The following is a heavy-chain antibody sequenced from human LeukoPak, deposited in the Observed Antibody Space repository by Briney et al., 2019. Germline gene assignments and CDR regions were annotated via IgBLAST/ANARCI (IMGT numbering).Heavy chain of an antibody. CDR2: ISASGAI. CDR3: MNALGT. J-gene: IGHJ5*02. CDR1: GASITSQF. Sequence: SETLSLTCTVSGASITSQFWNWIRQPAGEGLEFVGLISASGAINFNPSLKSRVTMSIDTSKNQFSLKLTSMTAADTAVYYCMNALGTWGQGTLVTVSS. V-gene: IGHV4-4*07. D-gene: IGHD3-16*01.